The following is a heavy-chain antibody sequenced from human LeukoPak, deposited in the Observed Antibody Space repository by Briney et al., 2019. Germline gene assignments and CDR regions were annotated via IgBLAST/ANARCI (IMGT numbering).Heavy chain of an antibody. Sequence: PGGSLRLSCAASGFTFDDYAMHWVRQAPGKGLEWVSGISWNSGSIGYADSVKGRFTISRDNAKNSLYLQMNSLRAEDTALYYCAKAGRWIQLWPRGYWYFDLRGRGTLVTVSS. CDR1: GFTFDDYA. D-gene: IGHD5-18*01. J-gene: IGHJ2*01. CDR2: ISWNSGSI. V-gene: IGHV3-9*01. CDR3: AKAGRWIQLWPRGYWYFDL.